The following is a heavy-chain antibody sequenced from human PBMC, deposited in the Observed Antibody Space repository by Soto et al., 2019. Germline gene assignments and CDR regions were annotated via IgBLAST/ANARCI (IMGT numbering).Heavy chain of an antibody. CDR1: GFTFSTYS. Sequence: GGSLRLSCAASGFTFSTYSMTWVRQAPGKGLEWVSSISSSSSYIYYADSVKGRFTRSRDKAKNSLYLQMNRLTAEDTAVYYCDRVRSFDSGTYYFDYWGQGSLVTVSS. CDR2: ISSSSSYI. V-gene: IGHV3-21*01. J-gene: IGHJ4*02. CDR3: DRVRSFDSGTYYFDY. D-gene: IGHD3-10*01.